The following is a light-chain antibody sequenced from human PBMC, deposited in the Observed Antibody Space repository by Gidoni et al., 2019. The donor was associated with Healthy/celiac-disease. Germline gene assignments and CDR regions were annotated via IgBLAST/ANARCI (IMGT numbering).Light chain of an antibody. CDR3: QQYYRTPRT. J-gene: IGKJ2*01. CDR1: QSVLYTSNNKNY. V-gene: IGKV4-1*01. CDR2: WAS. Sequence: DIALTLPPDYPAVSLGERATITCKSSQSVLYTSNNKNYLAWYQQKPGQAPKLLFYWASTRESGVPDRFSGSGSGTDFTLTISSLQAEDVAVYSCQQYYRTPRTFGQGTKLEIK.